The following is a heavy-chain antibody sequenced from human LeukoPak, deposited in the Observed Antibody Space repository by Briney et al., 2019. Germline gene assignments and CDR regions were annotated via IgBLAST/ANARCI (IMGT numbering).Heavy chain of an antibody. Sequence: PGGSLRLSCAASGFTFSDYYMSWIRQAPGKGLEWVSYISSSGSTIYYADSVKGRFTISRDNAKNSLYLQMNSLRAEDTAVYYCARRPKIYYDYGLDVWGQGTTVTVSS. V-gene: IGHV3-11*01. J-gene: IGHJ6*02. CDR2: ISSSGSTI. CDR1: GFTFSDYY. CDR3: ARRPKIYYDYGLDV.